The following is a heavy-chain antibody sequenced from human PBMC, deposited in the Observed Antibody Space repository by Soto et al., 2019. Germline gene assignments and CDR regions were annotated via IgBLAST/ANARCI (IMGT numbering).Heavy chain of an antibody. Sequence: QSQTLSLTCAVSSGSISSSNWWSWVRQPPGKGLEWIGEIYHSGSTNYNPSLKSRVTISVDKSKNQFSLKLSSVTAADTAVYYCARVVGQPARDYYYYYYMDVWGKGTTVTVSS. CDR3: ARVVGQPARDYYYYYYMDV. CDR1: SGSISSSNW. D-gene: IGHD2-2*01. V-gene: IGHV4-4*02. J-gene: IGHJ6*03. CDR2: IYHSGST.